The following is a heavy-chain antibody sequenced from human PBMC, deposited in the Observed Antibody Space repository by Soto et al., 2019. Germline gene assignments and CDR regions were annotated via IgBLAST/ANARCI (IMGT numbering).Heavy chain of an antibody. CDR1: GFIFSNYA. CDR2: IGGEAVST. Sequence: EVQLLESGGGLVQPGGSLRLSCEASGFIFSNYAMSWVRQGPGKGLEWVSVIGGEAVSTNCADFVKGRCTDSRDNSKNTVYLQLDSLRDDDTAVYYCAKDSTSYNGVYDPFDIWGQGTMVTVSS. CDR3: AKDSTSYNGVYDPFDI. D-gene: IGHD1-1*01. V-gene: IGHV3-23*01. J-gene: IGHJ3*02.